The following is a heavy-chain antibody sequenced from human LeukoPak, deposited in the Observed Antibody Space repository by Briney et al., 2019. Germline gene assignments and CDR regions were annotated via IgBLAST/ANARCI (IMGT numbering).Heavy chain of an antibody. V-gene: IGHV3-64*01. J-gene: IGHJ4*02. CDR3: AGSYVLMDY. D-gene: IGHD2-8*01. CDR2: ISSNGGST. CDR1: GFTFSSYA. Sequence: PGGSLRLSCAASGFTFSSYAMHWVRQAPGKGLEFVSSISSNGGSTYYGNSVKGRFTISRDNSKTTLYLQMNSLRADDTAVYYCAGSYVLMDYWGQGTLVTVSS.